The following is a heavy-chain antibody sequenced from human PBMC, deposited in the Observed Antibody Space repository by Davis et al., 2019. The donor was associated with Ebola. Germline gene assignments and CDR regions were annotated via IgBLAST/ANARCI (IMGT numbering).Heavy chain of an antibody. CDR1: GGSISSYY. V-gene: IGHV4-30-4*08. J-gene: IGHJ4*02. D-gene: IGHD1-26*01. CDR3: AREGRWERNGFDY. CDR2: IYYSGST. Sequence: LRLSCTVSGGSISSYYWSWIRQPPGKGLEWIGYIYYSGSTYFNPSLENRASLSLDTSRTQFSLKLTSVTAADTAIYYCAREGRWERNGFDYWGQGTLVTVSS.